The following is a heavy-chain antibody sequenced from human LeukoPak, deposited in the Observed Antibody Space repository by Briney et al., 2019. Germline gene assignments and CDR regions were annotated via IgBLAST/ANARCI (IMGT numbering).Heavy chain of an antibody. D-gene: IGHD6-6*01. J-gene: IGHJ4*02. CDR3: AREYSSSFLLDY. CDR1: GFTFSSYW. CDR2: INTDGSST. V-gene: IGHV3-74*01. Sequence: GGSLRLSCAASGFTFSSYWMHWVRQAPGKGLVWVSRINTDGSSTSYADSVKGRFTISRDNAKNTLYLQMNSLRAEDTAVYYCAREYSSSFLLDYWGQGTLVTVSS.